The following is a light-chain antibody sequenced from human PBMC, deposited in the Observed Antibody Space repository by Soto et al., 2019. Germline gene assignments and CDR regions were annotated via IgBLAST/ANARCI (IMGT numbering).Light chain of an antibody. CDR2: GAS. Sequence: EIVMTPSPAPLAVFSGERATLSLRASQSVSSNLAWYQQKPGQAPRLLIYGASNRATGIPDRFSGSGSGTDFTLTISRLEPEDFAVYYCQQYGSSGTFGQGTKVDIK. CDR3: QQYGSSGT. J-gene: IGKJ1*01. V-gene: IGKV3-20*01. CDR1: QSVSSN.